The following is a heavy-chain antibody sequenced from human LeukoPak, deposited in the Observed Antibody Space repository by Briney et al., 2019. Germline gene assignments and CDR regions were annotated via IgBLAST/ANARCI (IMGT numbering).Heavy chain of an antibody. Sequence: GGSLRLSCAASGFTFSSYGMHWVRQAPGKGLEWVAVIWYDGSNKYYADSVKGRFTISRDNSKNTPYLQMNSLRAEDTAVYYCAKVLVPAAIYNYFDYWGQGTLVTVSS. J-gene: IGHJ4*02. CDR1: GFTFSSYG. V-gene: IGHV3-30*02. CDR2: IWYDGSNK. D-gene: IGHD2-2*01. CDR3: AKVLVPAAIYNYFDY.